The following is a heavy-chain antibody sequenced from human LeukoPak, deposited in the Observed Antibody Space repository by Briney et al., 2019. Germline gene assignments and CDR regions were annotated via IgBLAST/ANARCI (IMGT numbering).Heavy chain of an antibody. J-gene: IGHJ6*03. CDR3: AKGSKEVLFTRDHYMDV. D-gene: IGHD3-3*01. V-gene: IGHV3-66*02. Sequence: GGSLRLSCAASGFSVSNNYMSWVRQAPGEGLEWVSVIYSGGSAYYADSVKGRCTISRDNSKNTLYLQMNSLRAEDTAVYYCAKGSKEVLFTRDHYMDVWGKGTTVTISS. CDR1: GFSVSNNY. CDR2: IYSGGSA.